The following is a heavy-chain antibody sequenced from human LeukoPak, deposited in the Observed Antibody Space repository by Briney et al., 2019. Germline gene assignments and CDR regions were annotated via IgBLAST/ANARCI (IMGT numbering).Heavy chain of an antibody. CDR2: INPSGGST. CDR1: GYTFTSYY. Sequence: ASVKVSCKASGYTFTSYYMHWVRQAPGQGLEWMGIINPSGGSTSYAQKFQGRVTMTRDASTSTVYMELSSLRSEDTAVYYCARDSGYYYGSGSYYGRDYYFDYWGQGTLVTVSS. J-gene: IGHJ4*02. D-gene: IGHD3-10*01. V-gene: IGHV1-46*01. CDR3: ARDSGYYYGSGSYYGRDYYFDY.